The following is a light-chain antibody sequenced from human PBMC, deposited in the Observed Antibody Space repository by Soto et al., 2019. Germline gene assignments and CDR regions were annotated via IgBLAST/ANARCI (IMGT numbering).Light chain of an antibody. J-gene: IGKJ4*01. CDR2: AAS. Sequence: DIQLTQSPSFLSASVGDRVTITCRASQYITSYLAWYQQKPGKGPKLLIYAASTLQSGVPLRFSGSGSGTEFTLTISSLQPEDFATYCCQQVNSYPFTFGGGTKVEI. CDR3: QQVNSYPFT. V-gene: IGKV1-9*01. CDR1: QYITSY.